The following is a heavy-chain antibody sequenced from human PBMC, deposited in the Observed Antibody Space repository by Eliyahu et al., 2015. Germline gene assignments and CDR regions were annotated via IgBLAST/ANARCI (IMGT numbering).Heavy chain of an antibody. V-gene: IGHV1-69*04. Sequence: QVQLVQSGAEVKKPGSSVKVSCKASGGTFXSYAISWVRQAPGQGLEWMGRIIPILGIANYAQKFQGRVTITADKSTSTAYMELSSLRSEDTAVYYCARDYSGSYHNPDFFDYWGQGTLVTVSS. CDR2: IIPILGIA. D-gene: IGHD1-26*01. J-gene: IGHJ4*02. CDR1: GGTFXSYA. CDR3: ARDYSGSYHNPDFFDY.